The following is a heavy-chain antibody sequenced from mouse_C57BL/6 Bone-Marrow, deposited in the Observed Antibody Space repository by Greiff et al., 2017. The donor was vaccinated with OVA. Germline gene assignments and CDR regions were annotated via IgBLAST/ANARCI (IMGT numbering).Heavy chain of an antibody. CDR3: ARWGVTTSWYFDV. J-gene: IGHJ1*03. V-gene: IGHV1-64*01. CDR2: IHPNSGST. CDR1: GYTFTSYW. D-gene: IGHD2-2*01. Sequence: QVQLQQPGAELVKPGASVKLSCKASGYTFTSYWMHWVKQRPGQGLEWIGMIHPNSGSTNYNEKFKSKATLTVDKPSSTAYMQLSSLTSEDSAVYYCARWGVTTSWYFDVWGTGTTVTVSS.